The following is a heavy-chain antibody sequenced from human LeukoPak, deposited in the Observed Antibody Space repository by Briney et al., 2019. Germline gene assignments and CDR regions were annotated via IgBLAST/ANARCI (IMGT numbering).Heavy chain of an antibody. V-gene: IGHV4-39*01. CDR3: ARQFFPYSGSYYDY. Sequence: SETLSLTCTVSGGSISSSSYYWGWIRQPPGKGLEWIGSIYYSGSTYYNPSLKSRVTISVDTSKNQFSLKLSSVTAADTAVYYCARQFFPYSGSYYDYWGQGTLVTVSS. CDR1: GGSISSSSYY. J-gene: IGHJ4*02. D-gene: IGHD1-26*01. CDR2: IYYSGST.